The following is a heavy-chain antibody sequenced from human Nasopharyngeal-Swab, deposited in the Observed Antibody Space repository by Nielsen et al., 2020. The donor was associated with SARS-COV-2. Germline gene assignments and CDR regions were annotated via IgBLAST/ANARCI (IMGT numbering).Heavy chain of an antibody. D-gene: IGHD2-2*01. Sequence: LRLSCTVSGGYIGSGGHYWTWIRQPAGKGLEWIGRIYSSGSTNYNPSLKSRVSISIDTSKNQFSLRLSSVTAADTAMYYCATCSSANCYPPDDAFDIWGQGTMV. CDR1: GGYIGSGGHY. CDR2: IYSSGST. J-gene: IGHJ3*02. CDR3: ATCSSANCYPPDDAFDI. V-gene: IGHV4-61*02.